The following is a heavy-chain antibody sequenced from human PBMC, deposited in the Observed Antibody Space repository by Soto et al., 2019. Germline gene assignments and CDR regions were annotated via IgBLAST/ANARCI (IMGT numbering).Heavy chain of an antibody. V-gene: IGHV4-34*01. D-gene: IGHD3-22*01. CDR1: GGSFSGYY. CDR3: AIKDYYDSTIDY. Sequence: SETLSLTCAVYGGSFSGYYWSWIRQPPGKGLEWIGEINHSGSTNYNPSLKSRVTISVDTSKNQFSLKLSSVTAADTAVYYCAIKDYYDSTIDYWGQGTLVTVSP. J-gene: IGHJ4*02. CDR2: INHSGST.